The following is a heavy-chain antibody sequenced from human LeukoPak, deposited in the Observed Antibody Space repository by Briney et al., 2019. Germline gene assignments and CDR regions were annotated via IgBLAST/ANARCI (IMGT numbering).Heavy chain of an antibody. V-gene: IGHV1-69*04. CDR1: GGTFSSYA. CDR2: IIPILGIA. CDR3: ARSIAAAGHDAFDI. J-gene: IGHJ3*02. Sequence: ASVKVSCKVSGGTFSSYAISWVRQAPGQGLEWMGRIIPILGIANYAQKFQGRVTITADKSTSTAYMELSSLRSEDTAVYYCARSIAAAGHDAFDIWGQGTMVTVSS. D-gene: IGHD6-13*01.